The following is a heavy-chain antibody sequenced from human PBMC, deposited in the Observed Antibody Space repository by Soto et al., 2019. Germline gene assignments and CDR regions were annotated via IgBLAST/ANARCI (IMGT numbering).Heavy chain of an antibody. CDR2: INTDGSST. J-gene: IGHJ3*01. CDR1: GFSFGSYR. Sequence: EAQLVESGGGLVQPGGSLRLSCADSGFSFGSYRMHWVRQGPGKGLVWVARINTDGSSTNYADSVKGRFTISRDNAKNTLYLQMNSLRAEDTAVYYCARSPGGYYIDWGQGTMVTVSS. V-gene: IGHV3-74*01. CDR3: ARSPGGYYID. D-gene: IGHD3-9*01.